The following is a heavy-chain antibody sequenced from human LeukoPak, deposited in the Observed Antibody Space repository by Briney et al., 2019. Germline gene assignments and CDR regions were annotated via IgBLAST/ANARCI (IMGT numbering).Heavy chain of an antibody. Sequence: ASVKVSCKASGYTFTSYGISWVRQAPGQGLEWMGWISAYNSNTNYAQKLQGRVTMTTDTSTSTAYMELRSLRSDDTAVYYCARDTVVVPAAKWQGNYYGMDVWGQGTTVTVSS. CDR3: ARDTVVVPAAKWQGNYYGMDV. V-gene: IGHV1-18*01. D-gene: IGHD2-2*01. CDR2: ISAYNSNT. J-gene: IGHJ6*02. CDR1: GYTFTSYG.